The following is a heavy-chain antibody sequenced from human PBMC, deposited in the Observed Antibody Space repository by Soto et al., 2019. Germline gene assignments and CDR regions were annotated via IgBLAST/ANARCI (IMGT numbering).Heavy chain of an antibody. CDR3: AKKDRIAGHRESGMDV. D-gene: IGHD6-13*01. Sequence: ASVRVSCKASGYTFTSYYMHWVRQAPGQGLEWMGIINPSGGSTSYAQKFQGRVTMTRDTSTSTVYMELSSLRSEDTAVYYCAKKDRIAGHRESGMDVWGQGTTVTVSS. CDR2: INPSGGST. V-gene: IGHV1-46*01. J-gene: IGHJ6*02. CDR1: GYTFTSYY.